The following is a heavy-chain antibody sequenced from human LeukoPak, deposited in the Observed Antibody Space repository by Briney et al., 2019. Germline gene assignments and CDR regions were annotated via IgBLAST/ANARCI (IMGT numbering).Heavy chain of an antibody. CDR3: ARRIAPAGFHWFDP. Sequence: SETLSLTCTVSGGSINTTTHYWDWIRQPPGKGLEWIGDIYYRGNTYFNPSLKSRVTMPVDTSKNQFSLKVSSVTAADTAVYYCARRIAPAGFHWFDPWGQGILVTVSS. CDR1: GGSINTTTHY. V-gene: IGHV4-39*01. D-gene: IGHD6-13*01. J-gene: IGHJ5*02. CDR2: IYYRGNT.